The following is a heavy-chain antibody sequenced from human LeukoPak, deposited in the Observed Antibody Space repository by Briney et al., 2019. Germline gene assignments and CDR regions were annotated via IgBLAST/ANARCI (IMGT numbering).Heavy chain of an antibody. CDR1: GGSISSYY. Sequence: SETLSLTCTVSGGSISSYYWSWIRQPPGKGLEWIGYIYYSGSTNYNPSLKSRVTISVDTSKNQFSLKLSSVTAADTAVYYCARLVSSIAAAGTRNWFDPWGQGTLVTVSS. CDR3: ARLVSSIAAAGTRNWFDP. CDR2: IYYSGST. D-gene: IGHD6-13*01. V-gene: IGHV4-59*01. J-gene: IGHJ5*02.